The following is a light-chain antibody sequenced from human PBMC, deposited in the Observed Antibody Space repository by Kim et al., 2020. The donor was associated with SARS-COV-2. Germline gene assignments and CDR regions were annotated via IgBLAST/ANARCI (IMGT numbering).Light chain of an antibody. J-gene: IGKJ2*03. V-gene: IGKV4-1*01. Sequence: RPPPNCKLNQTVSFNPNNKYHLAWYQQKPGPAPWLLIYWVSIRESGVSDRFSGSGSETDFTLTISSLQAEDVAVYYCQQYYSTPPSFGQGTKLEI. CDR1: QTVSFNPNNKYH. CDR3: QQYYSTPPS. CDR2: WVS.